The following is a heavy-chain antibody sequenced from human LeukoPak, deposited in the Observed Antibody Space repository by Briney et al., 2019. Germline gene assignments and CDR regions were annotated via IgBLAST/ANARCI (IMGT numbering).Heavy chain of an antibody. CDR3: ARVAYSSSWYWFDP. J-gene: IGHJ5*02. CDR2: IYYSGST. D-gene: IGHD6-13*01. V-gene: IGHV4-31*03. CDR1: GGSISSGGYY. Sequence: PSETLSLTRTVSGGSISSGGYYWSWIRHHPGKGLEWIGYIYYSGSTYYNPSLKSRVTISVDTSKNQFSLKLSSVTAADTAVYYCARVAYSSSWYWFDPWGQGTLVTVSS.